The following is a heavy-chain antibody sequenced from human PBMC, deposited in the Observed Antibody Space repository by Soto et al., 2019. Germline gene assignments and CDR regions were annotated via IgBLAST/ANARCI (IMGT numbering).Heavy chain of an antibody. V-gene: IGHV3-23*01. J-gene: IGHJ6*03. CDR2: ISGSGGST. D-gene: IGHD2-15*01. CDR1: GFTFSSYA. Sequence: EVQLLESGGGLVQPGGSLRLSCAASGFTFSSYAMSWVRQAPGKGLEWVSAISGSGGSTYYADSVKGRFTISRDNSKNTLYLQMNSLRAEDTAVYYCAKEDCSGGSCYTYYYYYMDVWGKGTTVTVSS. CDR3: AKEDCSGGSCYTYYYYYMDV.